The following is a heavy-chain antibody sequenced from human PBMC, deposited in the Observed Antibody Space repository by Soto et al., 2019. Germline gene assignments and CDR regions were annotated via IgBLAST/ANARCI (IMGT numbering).Heavy chain of an antibody. D-gene: IGHD1-26*01. J-gene: IGHJ5*02. CDR3: AKDSAKWELDH. Sequence: QVQLVESGGGVVQPGRSLRLSCAASGFTFSSYAVHWVRQAPGKGLEWVAVISYDGSNKYYADSVKGRFTISRDNSKNTLYLRMNSLRAEDTAVYYCAKDSAKWELDHWGQGTLVTVSS. CDR2: ISYDGSNK. CDR1: GFTFSSYA. V-gene: IGHV3-30*18.